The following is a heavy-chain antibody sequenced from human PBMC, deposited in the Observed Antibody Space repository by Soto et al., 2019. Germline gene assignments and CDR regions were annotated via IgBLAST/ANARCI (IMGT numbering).Heavy chain of an antibody. D-gene: IGHD6-13*01. CDR1: GFTFSSYS. J-gene: IGHJ4*02. CDR3: ARDPEIAAAPGY. V-gene: IGHV3-21*01. Sequence: PGGSLRLSCAASGFTFSSYSMNWVRQAPGKGLEWVSSISSSSSYIYYADSVKGRFTISRDNAKNSLYLQMNSLRAEDTAVYYCARDPEIAAAPGYWGQGTLVTVSS. CDR2: ISSSSSYI.